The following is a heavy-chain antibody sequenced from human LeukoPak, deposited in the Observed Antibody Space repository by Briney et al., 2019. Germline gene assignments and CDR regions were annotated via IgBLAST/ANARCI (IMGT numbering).Heavy chain of an antibody. Sequence: ASVKVSRKASGYTFTSYYMHWVRQAPGQGLEWMGIINPSGGSTSYAQKFQGRVTMTRDTSTSTVYMELSSLRSEDTAVYYCARDQGDAYYYDSSGSYNWFDPWGQGTLVTVSS. D-gene: IGHD3-22*01. CDR2: INPSGGST. CDR3: ARDQGDAYYYDSSGSYNWFDP. CDR1: GYTFTSYY. V-gene: IGHV1-46*01. J-gene: IGHJ5*02.